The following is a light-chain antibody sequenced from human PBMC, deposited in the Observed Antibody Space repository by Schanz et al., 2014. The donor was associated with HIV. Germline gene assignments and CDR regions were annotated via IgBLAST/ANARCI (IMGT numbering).Light chain of an antibody. CDR1: QSVSSN. Sequence: EIVLTQSPGTLSLSPGERATLSCRASQSVSSNLAWYQQKPGQAPRLLIYGASTRATGIPARFSGSGSGTEFTLTISRLEPEDFAVYYCQQYGSSPPLYTFGQGTKVEIK. CDR2: GAS. V-gene: IGKV3-20*01. J-gene: IGKJ2*01. CDR3: QQYGSSPPLYT.